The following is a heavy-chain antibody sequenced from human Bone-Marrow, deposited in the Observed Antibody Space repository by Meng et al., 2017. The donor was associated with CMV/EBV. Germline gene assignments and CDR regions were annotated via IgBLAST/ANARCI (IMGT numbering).Heavy chain of an antibody. Sequence: SETLSLTCTVSGVSITTNSYYWGWVRRPPGKGLEWIGSIYYSGSTYYNPSLKSRVTISVDTSKNQFSLKLSSVTAADTAVYYCARVPTYLGTYDSSGYYPYYYYGMDVWGQGTTVTGAS. CDR1: GVSITTNSYY. V-gene: IGHV4-39*07. J-gene: IGHJ6*02. CDR3: ARVPTYLGTYDSSGYYPYYYYGMDV. D-gene: IGHD3-22*01. CDR2: IYYSGST.